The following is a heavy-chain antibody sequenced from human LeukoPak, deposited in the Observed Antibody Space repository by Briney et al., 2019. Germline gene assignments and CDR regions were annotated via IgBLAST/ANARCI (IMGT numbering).Heavy chain of an antibody. Sequence: PSETLSLTCTVSGGFISSSFWNWIRQPAGKGLEWIGRIHSGGSTNYNPSLKSRVSMSVDTSKNQISLKMTSLTAADTAVYYCARDRNTNWFDPWGQGTLVTVSS. CDR1: GGFISSSF. J-gene: IGHJ5*02. CDR3: ARDRNTNWFDP. V-gene: IGHV4-4*07. CDR2: IHSGGST.